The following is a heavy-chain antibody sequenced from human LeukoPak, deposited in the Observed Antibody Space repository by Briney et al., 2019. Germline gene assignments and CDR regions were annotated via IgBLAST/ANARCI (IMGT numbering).Heavy chain of an antibody. D-gene: IGHD4-17*01. CDR3: ARSRHTDHYYYYYMDV. J-gene: IGHJ6*03. Sequence: ASVKVSCKASGYTFTGYYMHWVRQAPGQGLEWMGWINPNSGGTNYAQKFQGRVTMTRDTSISTAYMELSRLRSDDTAVYYCARSRHTDHYYYYYMDVWGKGTTVTVSS. CDR1: GYTFTGYY. CDR2: INPNSGGT. V-gene: IGHV1-2*02.